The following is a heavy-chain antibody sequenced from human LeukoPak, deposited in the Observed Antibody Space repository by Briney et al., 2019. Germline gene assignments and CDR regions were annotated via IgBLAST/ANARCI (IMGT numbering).Heavy chain of an antibody. CDR2: IYYSGST. D-gene: IGHD2-8*02. CDR1: GGSISSYY. V-gene: IGHV4-59*08. J-gene: IGHJ4*02. CDR3: AGHHPRNTVDF. Sequence: SSETLSLTCTVSGGSISSYYWSWIRQPPGKGLEWIGYIYYSGSTNYNPSLKSRVTISVDTSKNQFSLKLSSVTAADTAVYYCAGHHPRNTVDFWGQGTLVTVSS.